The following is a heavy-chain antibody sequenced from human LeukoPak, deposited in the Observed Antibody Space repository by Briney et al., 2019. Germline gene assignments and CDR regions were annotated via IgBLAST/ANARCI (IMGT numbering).Heavy chain of an antibody. J-gene: IGHJ4*02. D-gene: IGHD4-17*01. CDR3: ALSTTTVTTRTFDY. V-gene: IGHV4-34*01. CDR1: GGSFSNYF. CDR2: ISLSGTI. Sequence: SETLSLTCTVSGGSFSNYFWTWIRQPPGKGLEWIGEISLSGTIKYNPSLKSRVTISVDTSKNQFSLKLSTVTAADTAVYYCALSTTTVTTRTFDYRGQGALVIVSS.